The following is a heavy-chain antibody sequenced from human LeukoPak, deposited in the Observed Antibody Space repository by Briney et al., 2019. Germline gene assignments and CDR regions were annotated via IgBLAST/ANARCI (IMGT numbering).Heavy chain of an antibody. CDR1: GGSISSGGYY. D-gene: IGHD1-26*01. CDR2: IYYSGST. CDR3: AAAVGVDDTYYFDY. Sequence: SSQTLSLTCTVSGGSISSGGYYWSWIRQHPGKGLEWIGYIYYSGSTYYNPSLKSRVTISVDTSKNQFSLKLSSVTAADTAVYYCAAAVGVDDTYYFDYWGQGTLVTVSS. J-gene: IGHJ4*02. V-gene: IGHV4-31*03.